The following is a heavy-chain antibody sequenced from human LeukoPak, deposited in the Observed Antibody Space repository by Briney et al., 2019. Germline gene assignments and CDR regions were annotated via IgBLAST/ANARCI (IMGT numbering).Heavy chain of an antibody. CDR1: GGSISSSSYY. D-gene: IGHD3-16*01. CDR3: AREGLRLGELTEGVWAFDI. V-gene: IGHV4-61*01. Sequence: SETLSLTCTVSGGSISSSSYYWSWIRQPPGKGLEWIGYIYYSGSTNYNPSLKSRVTISVDTSKNQFSLKLSSVTAADTAVYYCAREGLRLGELTEGVWAFDIWGQGTMVTVSS. CDR2: IYYSGST. J-gene: IGHJ3*02.